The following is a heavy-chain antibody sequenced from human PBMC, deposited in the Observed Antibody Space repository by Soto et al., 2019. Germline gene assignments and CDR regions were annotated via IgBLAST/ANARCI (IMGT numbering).Heavy chain of an antibody. J-gene: IGHJ6*02. CDR2: IWYDGSDK. CDR1: GFAFSLYG. V-gene: IGHV3-33*01. D-gene: IGHD1-1*01. CDR3: ARGTGHYYYGMDV. Sequence: GALRLSCAASGFAFSLYGIHWVRQAPGKGLEWLAIIWYDGSDKYYADSVKGRFTISRDNSKNTLYLQMSSLRAEDTAVYYCARGTGHYYYGMDVWGQGTTVTVSS.